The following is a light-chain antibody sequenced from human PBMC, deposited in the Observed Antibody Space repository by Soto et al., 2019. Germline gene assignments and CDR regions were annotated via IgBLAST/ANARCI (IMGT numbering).Light chain of an antibody. Sequence: ETVLTQSPGTLSLSPGERATLSCRASQSVSSNYLAWYQQKPGQAPRLLMYGASTRATGIPDRFSGSGSGTGFTLTIIRLEPEDFAVYYCQQFGRSPPSWTFGQGNKVEIK. J-gene: IGKJ1*01. V-gene: IGKV3-20*01. CDR1: QSVSSNY. CDR3: QQFGRSPPSWT. CDR2: GAS.